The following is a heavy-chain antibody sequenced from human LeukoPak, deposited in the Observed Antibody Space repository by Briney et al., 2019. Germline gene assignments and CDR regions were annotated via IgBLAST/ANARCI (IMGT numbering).Heavy chain of an antibody. CDR3: ARRVAAAGSTGLRYIDV. J-gene: IGHJ6*03. V-gene: IGHV3-11*04. CDR2: ISSSGTTI. Sequence: GGSLRLSCAASGFTFSDYYMSWIRQAPGKGLEWVSYISSSGTTIYYADSVKGRFTITRDNAENSLYLQMNSLRAEDTAVYYCARRVAAAGSTGLRYIDVWGKGTTVTVSS. CDR1: GFTFSDYY. D-gene: IGHD6-13*01.